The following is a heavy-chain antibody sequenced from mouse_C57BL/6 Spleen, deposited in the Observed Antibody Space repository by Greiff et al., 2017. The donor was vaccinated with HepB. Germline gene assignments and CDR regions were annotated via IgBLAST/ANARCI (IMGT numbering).Heavy chain of an antibody. V-gene: IGHV1-81*01. J-gene: IGHJ1*03. CDR2: IYPRSGNT. D-gene: IGHD2-10*02. CDR1: GYTFTSYG. Sequence: QVHVKQSGAELARPGASVKLSCKASGYTFTSYGISWVKQRTGQGLEWIGEIYPRSGNTYYNEKFKGKATLTADKSSSTAYMELRSLTSEDSAVYFCARGYGNYGWYFDVWGTGTTVTVSS. CDR3: ARGYGNYGWYFDV.